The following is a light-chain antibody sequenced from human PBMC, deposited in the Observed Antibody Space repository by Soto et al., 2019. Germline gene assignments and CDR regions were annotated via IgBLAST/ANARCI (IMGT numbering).Light chain of an antibody. CDR1: QSVSST. CDR2: GAS. Sequence: IVMTQSPATLSVSPGERATLSCRASQSVSSTLAWYQQKPGQAPRLLIYGASTRATGIPARFSGSGSGTEFTLTISSLQSEDFAVYYCQQYNNWPPSTFGQGTKLEIK. J-gene: IGKJ2*01. V-gene: IGKV3-15*01. CDR3: QQYNNWPPST.